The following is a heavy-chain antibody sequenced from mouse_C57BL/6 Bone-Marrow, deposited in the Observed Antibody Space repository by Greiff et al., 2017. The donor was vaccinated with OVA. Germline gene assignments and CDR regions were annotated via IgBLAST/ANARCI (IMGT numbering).Heavy chain of an antibody. V-gene: IGHV5-17*01. Sequence: EVMLVESGGGLVKPGGSLKLSCAASGFTFSDYGMHWVRQAPEKGLEWVAYISSGSSTIYYADTVKGRFTISRDNAKNTLFLQMTSLRSEDTAVYYCASEYGSRSAWFAYWGQGTLVTVSA. CDR1: GFTFSDYG. CDR3: ASEYGSRSAWFAY. J-gene: IGHJ3*01. D-gene: IGHD1-1*01. CDR2: ISSGSSTI.